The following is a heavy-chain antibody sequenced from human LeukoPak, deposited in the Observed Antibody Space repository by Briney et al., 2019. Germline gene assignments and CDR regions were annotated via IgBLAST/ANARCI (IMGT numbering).Heavy chain of an antibody. Sequence: PGGSLRLSCAAFGFTISSYAMHWVRQAPGKGLDWAAVISSDGNTQYYADSVKGRFTISRDNSNNALYLQMNSLRADDTAIYYCARRRIVGSTDDAFDIWGQGTMVTLSS. CDR1: GFTISSYA. V-gene: IGHV3-30-3*01. CDR2: ISSDGNTQ. CDR3: ARRRIVGSTDDAFDI. J-gene: IGHJ3*02. D-gene: IGHD1-26*01.